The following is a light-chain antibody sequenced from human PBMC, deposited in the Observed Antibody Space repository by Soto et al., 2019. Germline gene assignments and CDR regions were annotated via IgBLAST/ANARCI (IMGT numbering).Light chain of an antibody. J-gene: IGKJ1*01. CDR2: DAS. CDR1: QSVSSN. CDR3: QQYNIWPPWT. V-gene: IGKV3-15*01. Sequence: EIVMTQSPATLSVSPGERATLSCRASQSVSSNLAWYQQKPGQAPRLLICDASTRATGIPARFSGSGSGTEFTLTISSLQSEDFAVYYCQQYNIWPPWTFGQGTTVEIK.